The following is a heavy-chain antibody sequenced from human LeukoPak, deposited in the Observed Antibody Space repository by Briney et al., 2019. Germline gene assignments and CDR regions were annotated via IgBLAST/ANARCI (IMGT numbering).Heavy chain of an antibody. J-gene: IGHJ4*02. CDR2: ISHNSRTM. CDR1: GFTFSSYS. D-gene: IGHD3-10*01. Sequence: GGSLRLSCAASGFTFSSYSMNWVRQAPGKGLEWVSYISHNSRTMHYADSVKGRLTISRDDAKNSLFLQMNSLRDEDTAVYYCVRGYPLGVATFDSWGQGTLVIVSS. V-gene: IGHV3-48*02. CDR3: VRGYPLGVATFDS.